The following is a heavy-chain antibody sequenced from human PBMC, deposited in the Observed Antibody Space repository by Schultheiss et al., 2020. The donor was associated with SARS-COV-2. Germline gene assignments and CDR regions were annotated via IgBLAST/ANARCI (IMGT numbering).Heavy chain of an antibody. Sequence: GGSLRLSCAASGFTFSSYGMHWVRQAPGKGLEWVSSISSSSSYIYYADSVKGRFTISRDNAKNSLYLQMNSLRAEDTAVYYCARDGVKAAASDYWGQGTLVTVSS. J-gene: IGHJ4*02. CDR2: ISSSSSYI. CDR1: GFTFSSYG. D-gene: IGHD6-13*01. CDR3: ARDGVKAAASDY. V-gene: IGHV3-21*01.